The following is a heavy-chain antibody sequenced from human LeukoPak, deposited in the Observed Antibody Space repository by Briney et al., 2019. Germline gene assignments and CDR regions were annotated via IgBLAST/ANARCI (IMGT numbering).Heavy chain of an antibody. CDR1: GGSISSYY. J-gene: IGHJ5*02. D-gene: IGHD6-13*01. V-gene: IGHV4-4*09. CDR3: ARQYSSSWGIYNWFDP. CDR2: IYTSGST. Sequence: PSETLSLTCTVSGGSISSYYWSWIRQPPGKGLEWIGYIYTSGSTNYNPSLKSRVTISVDTSKNQFSLKLSSVTAADTAGYYWARQYSSSWGIYNWFDPWGQGTLVTVSS.